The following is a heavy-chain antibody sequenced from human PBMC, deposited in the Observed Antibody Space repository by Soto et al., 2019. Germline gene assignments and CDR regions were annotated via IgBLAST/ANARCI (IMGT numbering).Heavy chain of an antibody. CDR2: ISYSGT. J-gene: IGHJ6*02. D-gene: IGHD1-26*01. CDR3: ATRSATFFFYGMDV. Sequence: QVQLQESGPGLVKPSQTLSLTCTVSGGSITAGNYVLTWIRQSPGKGLEWIGYISYSGTYYNPSLKSRLTISIDTSKNQLSLQVTSVTAADTAVYYCATRSATFFFYGMDVWGQGTMVIVSS. CDR1: GGSITAGNYV. V-gene: IGHV4-30-4*01.